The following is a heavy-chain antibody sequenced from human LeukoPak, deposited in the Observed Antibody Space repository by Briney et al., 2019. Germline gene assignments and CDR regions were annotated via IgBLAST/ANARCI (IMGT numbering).Heavy chain of an antibody. J-gene: IGHJ3*02. Sequence: SETLSLTCTVSGGSISSYFWSWIRQPPGKGLEWIGYVYYSGSTNYNPSLKSRVTISVDTSKKQFSLKPSSATAADTAVYYCARVLDLSKRGLDAFDIWGQGTMVTVSS. D-gene: IGHD3-16*01. CDR3: ARVLDLSKRGLDAFDI. CDR1: GGSISSYF. V-gene: IGHV4-59*01. CDR2: VYYSGST.